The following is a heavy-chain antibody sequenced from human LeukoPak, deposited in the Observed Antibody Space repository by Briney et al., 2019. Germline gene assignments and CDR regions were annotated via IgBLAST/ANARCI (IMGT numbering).Heavy chain of an antibody. J-gene: IGHJ4*02. V-gene: IGHV1-69*05. CDR3: ARAGIVGAKVRGLNYSDY. CDR1: GGTFSSYA. Sequence: SVKVSCKASGGTFSSYAISWVRQAPGQGLEWMGGIIPIFGTANYAQKFQGRVTITTDESTSTAYMELSSLRSEDTAVYYCARAGIVGAKVRGLNYSDYWGQGTLVTVSS. D-gene: IGHD1-26*01. CDR2: IIPIFGTA.